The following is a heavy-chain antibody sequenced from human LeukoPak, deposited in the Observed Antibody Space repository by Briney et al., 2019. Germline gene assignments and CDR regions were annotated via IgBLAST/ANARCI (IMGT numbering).Heavy chain of an antibody. CDR3: ARGLFDILTGHAFPFAP. V-gene: IGHV1-2*02. CDR2: INPNSGGT. J-gene: IGHJ5*02. Sequence: ASVKVSCKASGYTFTGYYMHWVRQAPGQGLEWMGWINPNSGGTNYAQKFQGRVTMTRDTSIGTAYMELSRLRSDDTAVYYCARGLFDILTGHAFPFAPWGQGTLVTASS. CDR1: GYTFTGYY. D-gene: IGHD3-9*01.